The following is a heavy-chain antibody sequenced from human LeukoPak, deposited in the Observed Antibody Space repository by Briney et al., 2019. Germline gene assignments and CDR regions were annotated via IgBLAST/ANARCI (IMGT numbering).Heavy chain of an antibody. V-gene: IGHV3-74*01. CDR3: AKDGFGGGTFPYYLDN. Sequence: GGSLRLSCAASGFTFNTHWMHWVRQPPGKGLVWVSRISTDGTTTNYADSVKGRFTISRDNAKNTLFLQMNSLRPEDTAVYYCAKDGFGGGTFPYYLDNWGRGTLVTASS. CDR1: GFTFNTHW. D-gene: IGHD3-3*01. J-gene: IGHJ4*02. CDR2: ISTDGTTT.